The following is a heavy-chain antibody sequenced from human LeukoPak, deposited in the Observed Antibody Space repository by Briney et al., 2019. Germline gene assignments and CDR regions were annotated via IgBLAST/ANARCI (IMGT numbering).Heavy chain of an antibody. D-gene: IGHD2-2*01. CDR2: INPNSGGT. V-gene: IGHV1-2*02. Sequence: ASVKVSYKGSGYTFTGYYMHWVRQAPGQGLEWMGWINPNSGGTNYAQKFQGRVTMTRDTSISTAYMELSRLRSDDTAVYYCARVRGYCSSTNCYYAFDIWGQGTMVTVSS. CDR1: GYTFTGYY. CDR3: ARVRGYCSSTNCYYAFDI. J-gene: IGHJ3*02.